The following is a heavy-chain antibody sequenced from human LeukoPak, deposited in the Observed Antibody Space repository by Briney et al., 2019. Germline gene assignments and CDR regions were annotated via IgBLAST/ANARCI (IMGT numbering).Heavy chain of an antibody. V-gene: IGHV1-2*02. CDR3: AREGRTTVTSLGWFDP. J-gene: IGHJ5*02. Sequence: ASVKVSCKASGYTFTGYYMHWVRQAPGQGLEWMGWINPNSGGTNYAQKFQGRVTMTRDTSISTAYMELSRLRSDDTAVYYCAREGRTTVTSLGWFDPWGQGTLVTVSS. CDR1: GYTFTGYY. D-gene: IGHD4-17*01. CDR2: INPNSGGT.